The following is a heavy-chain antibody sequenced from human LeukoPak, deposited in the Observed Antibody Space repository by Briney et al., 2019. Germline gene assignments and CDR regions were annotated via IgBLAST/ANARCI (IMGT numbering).Heavy chain of an antibody. CDR1: GYTFTSYG. J-gene: IGHJ2*01. CDR3: ARDLSLRYYDILTSWGADWYFDL. V-gene: IGHV1-18*01. CDR2: ISAYNGNT. D-gene: IGHD3-9*01. Sequence: GASVKVSCKASGYTFTSYGISWVRQAPGQGLEWMGWISAYNGNTNYAQKLQGRVTMTTDTSTSTAYMELRSLRSDDTAVYYCARDLSLRYYDILTSWGADWYFDLWGRGTLVTVSS.